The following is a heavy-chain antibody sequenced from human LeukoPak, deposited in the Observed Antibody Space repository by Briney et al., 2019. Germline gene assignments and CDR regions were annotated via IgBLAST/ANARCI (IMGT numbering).Heavy chain of an antibody. CDR1: GYTFTSYY. Sequence: ASVKVSCKASGYTFTSYYMHWVRQAPGQGLEWMGWINPNSGGTNYAQKFQGRVTMTRDTSISTAYMELSRLRSDDTAVYYCARVLDLELAWFDPWGQGTLVTVSS. D-gene: IGHD1-7*01. CDR2: INPNSGGT. J-gene: IGHJ5*02. CDR3: ARVLDLELAWFDP. V-gene: IGHV1-2*02.